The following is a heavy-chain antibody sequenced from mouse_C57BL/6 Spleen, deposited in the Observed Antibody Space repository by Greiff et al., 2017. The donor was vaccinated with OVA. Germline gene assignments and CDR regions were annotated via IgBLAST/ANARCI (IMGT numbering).Heavy chain of an antibody. Sequence: QVQLQQPGTELVKPGASVKLSCKASGYTFTSYWMHWVKQRPGQGLEWIGNINPSNGGTNYNEKFKSKATLTVAKSSSTASMHLTLLSSAYSAVYYCARDWGSPSYAMDYWGQGTSVTVSS. V-gene: IGHV1-53*01. D-gene: IGHD4-1*01. J-gene: IGHJ4*01. CDR1: GYTFTSYW. CDR2: INPSNGGT. CDR3: ARDWGSPSYAMDY.